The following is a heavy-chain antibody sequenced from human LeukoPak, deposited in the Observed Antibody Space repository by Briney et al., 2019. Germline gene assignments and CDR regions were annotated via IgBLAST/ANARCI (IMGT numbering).Heavy chain of an antibody. CDR2: ISYDGSNT. Sequence: PGGSPRLSCAASGFTFSGYAMHWVRQAPGKGLEWVAVISYDGSNTYYAGSVRGRFTISRDTSKNTLDLQMNTLKPEDTAVYYCARAPGATNFYYYGMDVWGPGTTVTVSS. D-gene: IGHD4-11*01. CDR3: ARAPGATNFYYYGMDV. V-gene: IGHV3-30-3*01. J-gene: IGHJ6*02. CDR1: GFTFSGYA.